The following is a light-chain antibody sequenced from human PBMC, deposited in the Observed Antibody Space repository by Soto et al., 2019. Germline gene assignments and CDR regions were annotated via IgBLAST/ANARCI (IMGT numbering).Light chain of an antibody. CDR3: TSYTSSTTYV. J-gene: IGLJ1*01. CDR2: EVS. Sequence: QPALPQPPSVSGSPGQSVTISCTGTNNDVGSYNRVSWYQQPPGTAPKLMIYEVSNRPSGVPDRFSGSKSGNTASLTISGLQAEDEADYYCTSYTSSTTYVFGTGTKVTVL. V-gene: IGLV2-18*02. CDR1: NNDVGSYNR.